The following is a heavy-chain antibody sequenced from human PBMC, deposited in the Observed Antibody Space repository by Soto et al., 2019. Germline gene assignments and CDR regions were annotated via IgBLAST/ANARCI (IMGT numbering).Heavy chain of an antibody. V-gene: IGHV5-10-1*01. D-gene: IGHD6-13*01. CDR3: ASIAAAGTEIGAFDI. CDR1: GYSFTSYW. Sequence: GESLKISCKGSGYSFTSYWISWVRQMPGKGLEWMGRIDPSDSYTNYSPSFQGHVTISADKSISTAYLQWSSLKASDTAMYYCASIAAAGTEIGAFDIWGQGTMVTVS. CDR2: IDPSDSYT. J-gene: IGHJ3*02.